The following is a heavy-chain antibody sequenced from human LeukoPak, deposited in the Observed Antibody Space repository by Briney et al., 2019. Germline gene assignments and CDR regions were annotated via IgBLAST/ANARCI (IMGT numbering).Heavy chain of an antibody. CDR2: ISYDGSEK. CDR3: ARDRERRWYVADY. CDR1: GFTFSNYA. V-gene: IGHV3-30*04. Sequence: PGGSLRISCVASGFTFSNYAMHWVRQAPGKGLEWVALISYDGSEKDYSGSVKGRLTISRDNSKNMLYLQMNSLRAEDTAVYYCARDRERRWYVADYWGQGTLVTVSS. J-gene: IGHJ4*02. D-gene: IGHD6-13*01.